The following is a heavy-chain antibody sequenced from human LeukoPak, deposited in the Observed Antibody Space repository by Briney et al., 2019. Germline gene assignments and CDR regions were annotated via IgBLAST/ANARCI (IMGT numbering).Heavy chain of an antibody. J-gene: IGHJ5*02. CDR3: ARRDYDFWSGYYTFWFDP. D-gene: IGHD3-3*01. V-gene: IGHV4-39*01. CDR2: IYYSGST. CDR1: GGSISSSSYY. Sequence: SETLSLTCTVSGGSISSSSYYWGWIRQPPGKGLEWIGSIYYSGSTYYNPSLKSRVTISVDTSKNQFSLKLSSVTAADTAVYYCARRDYDFWSGYYTFWFDPWGQGTLVTVSS.